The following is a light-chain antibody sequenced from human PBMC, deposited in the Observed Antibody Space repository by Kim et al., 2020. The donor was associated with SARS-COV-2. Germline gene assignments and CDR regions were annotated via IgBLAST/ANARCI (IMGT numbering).Light chain of an antibody. V-gene: IGLV6-57*03. CDR1: SGSFASSY. CDR2: ESD. CDR3: QSYDSSTLV. Sequence: GKTLTIACTRTSGSFASSYVQWYQQRPGSAPTTIISESDQRPSGVPERFSGSIDSSSRSAFLTISRLRTEDEADYYCQSYDSSTLVFGGGTQLTVL. J-gene: IGLJ2*01.